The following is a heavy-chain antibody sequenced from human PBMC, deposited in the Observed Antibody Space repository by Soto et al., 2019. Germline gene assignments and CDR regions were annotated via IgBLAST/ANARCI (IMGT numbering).Heavy chain of an antibody. CDR1: GGSISSYY. CDR3: AREPVATNYFDY. V-gene: IGHV4-59*01. D-gene: IGHD5-12*01. CDR2: IYYSGST. Sequence: LSLTCTVSGGSISSYYWSWIRQPPGKGLEWIGYIYYSGSTNYNPSLKSRVTISVDTSKNQFSLKLSSVTAADTAVYYCAREPVATNYFDYWGQGTLVTVSS. J-gene: IGHJ4*02.